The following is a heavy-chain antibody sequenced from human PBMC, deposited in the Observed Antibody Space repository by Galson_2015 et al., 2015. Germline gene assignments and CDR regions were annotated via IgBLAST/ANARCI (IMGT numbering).Heavy chain of an antibody. CDR2: IYYSGST. V-gene: IGHV4-31*03. CDR3: ARGSPPSGSYYYFDY. CDR1: GGSISSGGYY. J-gene: IGHJ4*02. Sequence: TLSLTCTVSGGSISSGGYYWSWIRQHPGKGLEWIGYIYYSGSTYYNPSLKSRVTISVDTSKNQFSLKLSSVTAADTAVYYCARGSPPSGSYYYFDYWGQGTLVTVSS. D-gene: IGHD1-26*01.